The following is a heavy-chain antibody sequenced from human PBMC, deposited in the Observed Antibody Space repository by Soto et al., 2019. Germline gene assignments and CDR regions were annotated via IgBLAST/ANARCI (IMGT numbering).Heavy chain of an antibody. Sequence: SETLSLTCTASGSSLITYYSSSIRQPPGRGQEWIGFIYYAGSTKYNPSLLSRVTISADTSKNQFFLRLTSVTATDSGVYFCARTLGPKVTGYVDSGYRWTIDQWGQGTLVTVSS. CDR3: ARTLGPKVTGYVDSGYRWTIDQ. CDR2: IYYAGST. V-gene: IGHV4-59*08. CDR1: GSSLITYY. D-gene: IGHD5-12*01. J-gene: IGHJ4*02.